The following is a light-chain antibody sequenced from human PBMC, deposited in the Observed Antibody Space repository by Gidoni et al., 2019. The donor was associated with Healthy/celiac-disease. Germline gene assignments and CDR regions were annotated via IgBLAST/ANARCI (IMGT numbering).Light chain of an antibody. J-gene: IGKJ1*01. CDR1: QSVLYSSNNKNY. Sequence: DIVMTQFPESLAVSLGERATINCKSSQSVLYSSNNKNYLAWYQQKPGQPPKLLIYWASTRESGVPDRFSGSGYGTDFTLTINSLQAQNVAVYYCQQYYSTLWTFGQGTKVEIK. CDR3: QQYYSTLWT. CDR2: WAS. V-gene: IGKV4-1*01.